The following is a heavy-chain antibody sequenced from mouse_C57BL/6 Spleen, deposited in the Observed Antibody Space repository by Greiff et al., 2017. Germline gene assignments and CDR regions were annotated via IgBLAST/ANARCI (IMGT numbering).Heavy chain of an antibody. D-gene: IGHD1-1*02. Sequence: EVQLQQSGPELVKPGASVKISCKASGYTFTDYYMNWVKQSHGKSLEWIGDINPNNGGTSYNQKFKSKATLTVDKSSSTAYMELRSLTSEDSAVYYCARWSHYSWFAYWGQGTLVTVSA. J-gene: IGHJ3*01. CDR1: GYTFTDYY. CDR2: INPNNGGT. V-gene: IGHV1-26*01. CDR3: ARWSHYSWFAY.